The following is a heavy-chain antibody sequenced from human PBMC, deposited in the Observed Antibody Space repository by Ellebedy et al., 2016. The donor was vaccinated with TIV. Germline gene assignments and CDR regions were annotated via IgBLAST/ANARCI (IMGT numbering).Heavy chain of an antibody. J-gene: IGHJ4*02. CDR2: ISSDSTTI. V-gene: IGHV3-48*02. CDR1: GFAFSSFA. Sequence: GGSLRLSXAASGFAFSSFAMNWVRQAPGKGLEWVSYISSDSTTIFYADSVKGRFTISRDNARNSLSLQMNSLRDGDTAVYYCARGGNYVTVAADYWGQGTLVTVSS. CDR3: ARGGNYVTVAADY. D-gene: IGHD3-10*02.